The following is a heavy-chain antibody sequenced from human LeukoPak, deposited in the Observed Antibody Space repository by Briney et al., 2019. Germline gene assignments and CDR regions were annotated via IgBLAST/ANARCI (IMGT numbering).Heavy chain of an antibody. CDR1: GGSISSYY. V-gene: IGHV4-4*07. Sequence: SETLSLTCSVSGGSISSYYWTWIRQPAGKGLEWIGHIYTSGSTNYNTSLKSRVIISVDKSKNHISMKLTSVTAADTAVYYCAREGAGTLFTFDIWGQGTMVTVSS. CDR3: AREGAGTLFTFDI. J-gene: IGHJ3*02. D-gene: IGHD3-10*01. CDR2: IYTSGST.